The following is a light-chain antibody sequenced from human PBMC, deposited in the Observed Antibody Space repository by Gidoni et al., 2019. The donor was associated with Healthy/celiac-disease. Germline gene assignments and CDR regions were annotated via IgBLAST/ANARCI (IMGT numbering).Light chain of an antibody. Sequence: EIQLTQPAATLSVSPGGRATHSCRASQSVNSHLAWYQQKPGQARRLLIDGACIRATGFPARYSGSGSVTEFTLTISQLQSEDFSGYYRQPYNIWPPEETFGQGTKVEIK. J-gene: IGKJ1*01. CDR3: QPYNIWPPEET. CDR1: QSVNSH. CDR2: GAC. V-gene: IGKV3-15*01.